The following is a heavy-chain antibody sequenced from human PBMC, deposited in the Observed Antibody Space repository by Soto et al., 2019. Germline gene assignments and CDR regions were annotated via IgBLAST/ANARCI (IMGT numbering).Heavy chain of an antibody. Sequence: EVQLVESGGGLVQPGGSLRLSCAASGFIVSSNYMSWVRQAPGKGLEWVSVIYSGGSTYYADSVKGRFTISRDNSKNTLYLQMNSLRAEDTAVYYCARELLVLEGLGLFDYWGQGTLVTVSS. V-gene: IGHV3-66*01. CDR1: GFIVSSNY. CDR2: IYSGGST. J-gene: IGHJ4*02. CDR3: ARELLVLEGLGLFDY.